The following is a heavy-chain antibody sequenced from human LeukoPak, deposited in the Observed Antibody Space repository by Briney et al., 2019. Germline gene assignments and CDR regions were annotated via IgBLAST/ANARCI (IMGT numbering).Heavy chain of an antibody. CDR1: GDSVSSNSVA. CDR2: TYYRSKWNN. V-gene: IGHV6-1*01. CDR3: ARSRGAIVDF. Sequence: SQTLSLTCAISGDSVSSNSVAWNWIRQSPSRGLEWLGRTYYRSKWNNDYAASVNSRIIINPDTSENQVSLQLNSVTPEDTAVYYCARSRGAIVDFWGQGTLVTASS. J-gene: IGHJ4*02.